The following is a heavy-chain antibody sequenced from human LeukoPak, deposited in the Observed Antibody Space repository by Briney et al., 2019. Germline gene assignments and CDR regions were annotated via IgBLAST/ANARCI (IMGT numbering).Heavy chain of an antibody. D-gene: IGHD2-2*01. CDR1: GGSISSYY. J-gene: IGHJ3*02. CDR2: IYYSGTT. CDR3: ARSPRDQDAFDI. Sequence: SETLSLTCTVSGGSISSYYWSWIRQPAGKGLEWIGYIYYSGTTNYNPSLKSRVTISVDTSKNQFPLKLSSVTAADTAVYYCARSPRDQDAFDIWGQGTTVTVSS. V-gene: IGHV4-59*01.